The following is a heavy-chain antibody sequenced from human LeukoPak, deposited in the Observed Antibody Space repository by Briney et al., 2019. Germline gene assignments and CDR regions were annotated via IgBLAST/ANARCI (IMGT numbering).Heavy chain of an antibody. Sequence: GGSLRLSCAASGFTISNYYTSWVRQAPGKGLEWVSVIYTGGNTYYTDAMKGRFTISRHNSKNTLYLQMNNLRAEDTAVYYCARGGPATTIDYWGRGTLVTVSS. J-gene: IGHJ4*02. V-gene: IGHV3-53*04. CDR1: GFTISNYY. D-gene: IGHD1-1*01. CDR2: IYTGGNT. CDR3: ARGGPATTIDY.